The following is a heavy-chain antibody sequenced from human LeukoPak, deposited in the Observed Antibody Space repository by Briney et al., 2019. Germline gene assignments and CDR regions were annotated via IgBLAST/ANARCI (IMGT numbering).Heavy chain of an antibody. CDR2: IRYDGSRK. J-gene: IGHJ4*02. V-gene: IGHV3-30*02. CDR3: AKDYGDFGDSSSYLDH. D-gene: IGHD4-17*01. CDR1: GFSFSSFG. Sequence: PGGSLRLSCAASGFSFSSFGMHSVRQAPGKGLEWVTSIRYDGSRKHYTDSVKGRFTISRDNSKNTLYLQMNSLRDEDTAVYYCAKDYGDFGDSSSYLDHWGQGTLVTVSS.